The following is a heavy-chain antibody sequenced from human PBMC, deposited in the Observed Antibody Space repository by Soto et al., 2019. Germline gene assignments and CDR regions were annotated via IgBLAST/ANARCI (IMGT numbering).Heavy chain of an antibody. V-gene: IGHV1-2*02. J-gene: IGHJ4*02. CDR1: GYTFTDYY. Sequence: ASVKVSCKASGYTFTDYYLHWVRQAPGQGLEWMGWINPNSGATNHADRFEGRVTMTRDTTFSTAYMELGSLTSDDTAVYFCARDPRRECYFDYWGQRTQVTVSS. CDR3: ARDPRRECYFDY. CDR2: INPNSGAT.